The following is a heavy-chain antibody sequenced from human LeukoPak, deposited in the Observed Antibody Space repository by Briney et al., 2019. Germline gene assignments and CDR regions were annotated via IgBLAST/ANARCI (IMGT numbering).Heavy chain of an antibody. CDR3: AAILRDDAWIGN. D-gene: IGHD5-12*01. V-gene: IGHV1-58*01. CDR2: IVVGSGNT. CDR1: GFTFTSSA. J-gene: IGHJ4*02. Sequence: SVKVSCKASGFTFTSSAVQWVRQARGQRLEWIGWIVVGSGNTNYAQKFQERVTITRDMSTSTAYMELSSLRSEDTAVYYCAAILRDDAWIGNWGQGTLVTVSS.